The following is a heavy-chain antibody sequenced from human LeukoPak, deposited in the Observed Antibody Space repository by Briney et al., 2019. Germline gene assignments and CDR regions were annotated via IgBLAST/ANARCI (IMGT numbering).Heavy chain of an antibody. D-gene: IGHD3-9*01. CDR2: IKQDGGEK. J-gene: IGHJ3*02. CDR1: GFTFSSYW. Sequence: PGGSLRLSCAASGFTFSSYWMSWVRQAPGKGLEWVANIKQDGGEKNYVDSVKGRFTISRDNAKNSLYLQMNSLRAEDTAVYYCARGFGRYLPPGNDAFDIWGLGTMVTVSS. V-gene: IGHV3-7*04. CDR3: ARGFGRYLPPGNDAFDI.